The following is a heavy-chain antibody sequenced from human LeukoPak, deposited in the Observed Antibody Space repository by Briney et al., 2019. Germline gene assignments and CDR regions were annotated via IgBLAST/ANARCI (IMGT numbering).Heavy chain of an antibody. CDR1: GGSISSYY. CDR3: ARATAVAGNHY. Sequence: SETLSLTCTVSGGSISSYYWSWIRQPPGKGLEWIGYIYYSGSTNYNPSLKSRVTISVDTSKNHFSLKLSSVTAADTAVYYCARATAVAGNHYWGQGTLVTVSS. J-gene: IGHJ4*02. V-gene: IGHV4-59*01. D-gene: IGHD6-19*01. CDR2: IYYSGST.